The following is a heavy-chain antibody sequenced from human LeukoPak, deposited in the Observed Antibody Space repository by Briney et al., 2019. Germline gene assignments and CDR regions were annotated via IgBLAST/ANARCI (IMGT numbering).Heavy chain of an antibody. V-gene: IGHV1-18*01. D-gene: IGHD1-20*01. Sequence: VASVKVSCKASGYTFTSYGISWVRQAPGQGLEWMGWISAYNGNTNYAQKLQGRVTMTTDTSTSTAYMELRSLRSDDTAVYYCARGLPTGHLITGLTDYWGQGTLVTVSS. CDR2: ISAYNGNT. CDR3: ARGLPTGHLITGLTDY. CDR1: GYTFTSYG. J-gene: IGHJ4*02.